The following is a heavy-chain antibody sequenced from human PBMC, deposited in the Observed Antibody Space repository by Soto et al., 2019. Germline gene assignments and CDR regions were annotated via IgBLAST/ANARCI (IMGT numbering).Heavy chain of an antibody. D-gene: IGHD5-18*01. Sequence: ESGGGVVQPGRSLRLSCAASGFTFSTYAIHWVRQAPGKGLEWVAVISYDGTNKYYADSVRGRFTISRDNSKNTLFLQMNSLRAEDTAVYYCAKDGGGYNYGYVMLDKYYYGMDVWGQGTTVTVSS. J-gene: IGHJ6*02. CDR3: AKDGGGYNYGYVMLDKYYYGMDV. CDR2: ISYDGTNK. CDR1: GFTFSTYA. V-gene: IGHV3-30-3*01.